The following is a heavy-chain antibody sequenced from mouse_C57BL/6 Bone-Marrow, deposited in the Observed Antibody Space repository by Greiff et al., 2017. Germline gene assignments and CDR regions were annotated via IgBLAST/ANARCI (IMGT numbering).Heavy chain of an antibody. CDR2: IDPSDSYT. CDR1: GYTFTSYW. V-gene: IGHV1-69*01. CDR3: ARNPFYYDYDAMDY. Sequence: QVQLQQSGAELVMPGASVKLSCKASGYTFTSYWMPWVKQRPGQGLEWIGEIDPSDSYTNYNQKFKGKSTLTVDKSSSTAYMQLSSLTSEDSAVYYCARNPFYYDYDAMDYWGQGTSVTVSS. D-gene: IGHD2-1*01. J-gene: IGHJ4*01.